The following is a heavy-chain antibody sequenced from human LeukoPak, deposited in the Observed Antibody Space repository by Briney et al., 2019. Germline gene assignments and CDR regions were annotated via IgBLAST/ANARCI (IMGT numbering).Heavy chain of an antibody. CDR2: IYHSGST. J-gene: IGHJ3*01. D-gene: IGHD2-21*02. V-gene: IGHV4-4*02. CDR3: ARHKSVTYDAFDV. Sequence: SGTLSLTCAVSGGSISSSNWWSWVRQPPGKGLEWIGEIYHSGSTNYNPSLKSRVTISVDKSKNQFSLNLKSVTAADTAVYYCARHKSVTYDAFDVWGQGKMVTVSS. CDR1: GGSISSSNW.